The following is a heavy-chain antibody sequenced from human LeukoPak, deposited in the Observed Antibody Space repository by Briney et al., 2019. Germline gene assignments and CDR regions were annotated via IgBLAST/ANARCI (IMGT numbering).Heavy chain of an antibody. V-gene: IGHV3-33*01. J-gene: IGHJ4*02. D-gene: IGHD4-17*01. CDR1: GFTFSSYG. CDR2: IWYDGSNK. Sequence: PGRSLRLSCAASGFTFSSYGMHWVRQAPGQGLEWVAVIWYDGSNKYYADSVKGRFTISRDNSKNTLYLQMNSLRAEDTAVYYCARDPGDYRTYYFDYWGQGTLVTVSS. CDR3: ARDPGDYRTYYFDY.